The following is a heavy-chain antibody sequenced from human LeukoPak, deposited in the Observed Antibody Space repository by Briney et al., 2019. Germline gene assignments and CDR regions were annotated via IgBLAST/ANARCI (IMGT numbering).Heavy chain of an antibody. Sequence: GGSLRPSCAASGFSLSNSAMSWVRQAPGKGLEWVSLIIASSGSTFYADSVKGRFTISRDNSKNTLYLQMNSLRAEDTAVYYCAKGAYDYIEMGYFDYWGQGTLVTVSS. CDR3: AKGAYDYIEMGYFDY. CDR2: IIASSGST. V-gene: IGHV3-23*01. J-gene: IGHJ4*02. CDR1: GFSLSNSA. D-gene: IGHD5-12*01.